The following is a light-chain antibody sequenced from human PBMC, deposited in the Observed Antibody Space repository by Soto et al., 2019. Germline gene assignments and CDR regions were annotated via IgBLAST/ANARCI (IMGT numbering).Light chain of an antibody. CDR1: QSVSAGH. V-gene: IGKV3D-15*01. CDR2: GAS. J-gene: IGKJ5*01. Sequence: EIVMTQSPATLSVPPGERATLSCRASQSVSAGHLAWYQQKPGQAPRLLIYGASSRATGIPDRFSGSGSGTEFTLTISSLQSEDFAVYYCHQYDNWPKTFGQGTRLEIK. CDR3: HQYDNWPKT.